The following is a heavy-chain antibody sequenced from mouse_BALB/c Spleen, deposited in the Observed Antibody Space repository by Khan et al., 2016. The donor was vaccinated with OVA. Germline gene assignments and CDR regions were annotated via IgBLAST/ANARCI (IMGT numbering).Heavy chain of an antibody. D-gene: IGHD2-10*02. CDR1: GYTFTSYW. CDR2: IAPGSGST. J-gene: IGHJ3*01. V-gene: IGHV1S41*01. Sequence: DLVKPGASVKLSCKASGYTFTSYWINWIKQRPGQGLEWIGRIAPGSGSTSSNEMFKGKTTLTVDTSSSTAYLQISSLSSEHSAVYCSARGLYGNTWFAYWGQGTLVTVSA. CDR3: ARGLYGNTWFAY.